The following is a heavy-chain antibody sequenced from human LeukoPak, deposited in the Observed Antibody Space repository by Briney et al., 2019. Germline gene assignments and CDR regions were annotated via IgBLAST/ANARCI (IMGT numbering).Heavy chain of an antibody. D-gene: IGHD2-2*02. J-gene: IGHJ5*02. Sequence: GGSLRLSCAASGFSFDDYAMHWVRQAPGKGLEWVSGINSDGSSTSYADSVKGRFTISRDNAKNSLYLQMNSLRAEDTAVYYCARAYTGFINWFDPWGQGTLVTVSS. CDR2: INSDGSST. CDR3: ARAYTGFINWFDP. V-gene: IGHV3-74*01. CDR1: GFSFDDYA.